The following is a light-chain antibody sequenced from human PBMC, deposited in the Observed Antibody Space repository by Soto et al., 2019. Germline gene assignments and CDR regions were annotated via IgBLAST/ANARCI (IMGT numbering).Light chain of an antibody. V-gene: IGKV2-28*01. J-gene: IGKJ5*01. Sequence: IVITQSPRSLTVSPVGAASISFRSSQMLLHTNGHNFLDWYLQKPGQSPQLLIYMGSYRTSGVPDRFSGRGSGTDFTLELSKVEAEDAGTYYCMQGLQTPINFGQGTRREI. CDR1: QMLLHTNGHNF. CDR2: MGS. CDR3: MQGLQTPIN.